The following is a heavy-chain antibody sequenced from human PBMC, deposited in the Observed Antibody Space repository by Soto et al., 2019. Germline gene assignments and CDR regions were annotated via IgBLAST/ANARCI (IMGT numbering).Heavy chain of an antibody. J-gene: IGHJ4*02. CDR2: IYHSGST. D-gene: IGHD2-2*01. Sequence: QVQLQESGPGLVKPSGTLSLTCAVSGGSIRSSNWWSWVRQPPGKGLEWIGEIYHSGSTNYNPSLKSRVTISVDKSKNQFSLKLSSVTAADTAVYYCATTLGYCSSTSCSGDYWGQGTLVTVSS. CDR3: ATTLGYCSSTSCSGDY. CDR1: GGSIRSSNW. V-gene: IGHV4-4*02.